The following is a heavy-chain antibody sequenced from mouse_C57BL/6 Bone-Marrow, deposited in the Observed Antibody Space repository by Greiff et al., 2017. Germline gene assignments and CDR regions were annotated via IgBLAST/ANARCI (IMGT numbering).Heavy chain of an antibody. J-gene: IGHJ3*01. CDR1: GFTFSDYG. CDR2: ISSGSSTI. V-gene: IGHV5-17*01. D-gene: IGHD1-1*01. CDR3: ARRYYGRSRGFAY. Sequence: EVHLVESGGGLVKPGGSLKLSCAASGFTFSDYGMHWVRQAPEKGLEWVAYISSGSSTIYYADTVKGRFTISRDNAKNTLFLQMTSLRSEDTAMYYCARRYYGRSRGFAYWGQGTLVTVSA.